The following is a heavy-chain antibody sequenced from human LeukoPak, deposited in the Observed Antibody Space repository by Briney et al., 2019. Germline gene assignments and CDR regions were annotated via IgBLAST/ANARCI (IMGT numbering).Heavy chain of an antibody. D-gene: IGHD6-6*01. Sequence: GGSLRLSCAASGFTFSSYEMNWVRQAPGKGLEWVSYIRTSGSTKYYTNSVKGRFTISRDNAMNSLYLQMNSLRAEDTAVYYCAREYSSSPGNVFDYWGQGTLVTVSS. CDR1: GFTFSSYE. CDR2: IRTSGSTK. J-gene: IGHJ4*02. CDR3: AREYSSSPGNVFDY. V-gene: IGHV3-48*03.